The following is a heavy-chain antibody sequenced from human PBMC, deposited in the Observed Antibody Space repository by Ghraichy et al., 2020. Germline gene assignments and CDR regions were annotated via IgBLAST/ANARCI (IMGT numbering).Heavy chain of an antibody. J-gene: IGHJ4*02. Sequence: GSLRLSCAASGFTFDDYAMHWVRQAPGKGLEWVSLISGDGGSTYYADSVKGRFTISRDNSKNSLDLQMNSLRTEDTALYYCAKATSGSVLRRCDFDYWGQGTLVTVSS. CDR3: AKATSGSVLRRCDFDY. CDR1: GFTFDDYA. D-gene: IGHD2/OR15-2a*01. V-gene: IGHV3-43*02. CDR2: ISGDGGST.